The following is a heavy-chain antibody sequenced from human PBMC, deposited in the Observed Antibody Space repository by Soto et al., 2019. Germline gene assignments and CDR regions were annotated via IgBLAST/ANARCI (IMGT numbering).Heavy chain of an antibody. CDR3: ARVAERKGSCSSPNCYYLAW. J-gene: IGHJ4*02. V-gene: IGHV1-8*01. CDR1: GYTFTSYD. Sequence: QVQLVQSGAEVKKPGASVKVSCKASGYTFTSYDINWVRQATGQGLEWMGWMNPNSGNTGYAQKFHGMVTMTRNTSIGTAFMVLSSLRAEDSAVYYCARVAERKGSCSSPNCYYLAWWCQQALVADSS. CDR2: MNPNSGNT. D-gene: IGHD2-15*01.